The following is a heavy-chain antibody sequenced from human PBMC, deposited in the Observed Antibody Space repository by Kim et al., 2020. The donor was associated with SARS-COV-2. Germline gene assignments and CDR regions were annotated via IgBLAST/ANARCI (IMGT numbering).Heavy chain of an antibody. CDR2: ISDTTTDI. Sequence: GGSLRLSCAASGFTFRSYSMNWVRQAPGKGPEWVSFISDTTTDIFYADSVKGRFTISRDNAKNSLYLQMNSLRAEDTAVYFCARSRLIRGVTFDYWGQG. CDR1: GFTFRSYS. V-gene: IGHV3-21*01. D-gene: IGHD3-10*01. CDR3: ARSRLIRGVTFDY. J-gene: IGHJ4*02.